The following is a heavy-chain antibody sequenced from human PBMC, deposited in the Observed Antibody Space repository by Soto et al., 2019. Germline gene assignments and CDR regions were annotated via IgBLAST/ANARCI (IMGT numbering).Heavy chain of an antibody. J-gene: IGHJ4*02. CDR1: GFTFSSYG. D-gene: IGHD6-6*01. Sequence: PGGSLRLSCAASGFTFSSYGMHWVRQAPGKGLEWVAVISYDGSNKYYADSVKGRFTISRDNSKNTLYLQMNSLRAEDTAVYYCAKVASIAARRDYWGQGTLVTVSS. CDR3: AKVASIAARRDY. V-gene: IGHV3-30*18. CDR2: ISYDGSNK.